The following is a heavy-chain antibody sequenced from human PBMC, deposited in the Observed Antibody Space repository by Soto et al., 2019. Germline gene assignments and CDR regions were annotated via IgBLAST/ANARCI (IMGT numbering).Heavy chain of an antibody. V-gene: IGHV3-21*01. CDR1: GFTFSSYS. J-gene: IGHJ4*02. D-gene: IGHD1-1*01. CDR3: ARDLPLNWNHDY. Sequence: EVQLVESGGGLVKPGGSLRLSCAASGFTFSSYSMNWVRQAPGKGLEWVSSISSSSSYIYYADSVKGRFTISRDNAKNSLYLQMNSLRAEDTAVYYCARDLPLNWNHDYWGQGTLVTVSS. CDR2: ISSSSSYI.